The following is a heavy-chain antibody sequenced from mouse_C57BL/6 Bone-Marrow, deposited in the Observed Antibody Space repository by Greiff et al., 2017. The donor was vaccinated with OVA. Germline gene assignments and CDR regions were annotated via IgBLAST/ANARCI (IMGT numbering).Heavy chain of an antibody. CDR1: GFNIKDYY. CDR2: IDPEDGDT. Sequence: VQLKQSGAELVRPGASVKLSCTASGFNIKDYYMHWVKQRPEQGLEWIGRIDPEDGDTEYAPKFKGKATMTAATSSNTAYLQLSSLTSEDTAVYYCTSRGDYWGQGTSVTVSS. V-gene: IGHV14-1*01. CDR3: TSRGDY. J-gene: IGHJ4*01.